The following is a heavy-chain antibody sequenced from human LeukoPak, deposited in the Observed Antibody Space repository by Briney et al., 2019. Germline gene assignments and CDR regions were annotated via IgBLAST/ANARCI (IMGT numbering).Heavy chain of an antibody. D-gene: IGHD4-17*01. CDR1: GGSTSGYY. V-gene: IGHV4-59*01. J-gene: IGHJ5*02. Sequence: PSETLSLTCTVSGGSTSGYYWSWIRQSPGRGLEWIGYIYYSGSKSTNYNPSLQSRITMSVDTSKNQLSLKLSSVTAADTAVYYCARDLGDFDYGDYGWFDPWGQGTLVTVSS. CDR2: IYYSGSKST. CDR3: ARDLGDFDYGDYGWFDP.